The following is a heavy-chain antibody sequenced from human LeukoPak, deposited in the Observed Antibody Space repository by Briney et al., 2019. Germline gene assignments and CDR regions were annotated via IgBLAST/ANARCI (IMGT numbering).Heavy chain of an antibody. J-gene: IGHJ4*02. CDR2: INNGGDTT. Sequence: GGSLRLSCAASGFTFSNYIMTWVRQAPGKGLEWVTVINNGGDTTYYADSVKGRFTISRDNSKNTLYLQMNSLRAEDTAVYYCAKASAVRGVIPTYYFDYWGQGALVTVSS. CDR1: GFTFSNYI. CDR3: AKASAVRGVIPTYYFDY. V-gene: IGHV3-23*01. D-gene: IGHD3-10*01.